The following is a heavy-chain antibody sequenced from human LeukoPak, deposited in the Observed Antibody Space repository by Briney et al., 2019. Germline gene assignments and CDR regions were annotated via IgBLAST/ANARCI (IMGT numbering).Heavy chain of an antibody. CDR3: ARGSIVGATFDYFDY. CDR1: GYTFTGYY. D-gene: IGHD1-26*01. V-gene: IGHV1-2*02. J-gene: IGHJ4*02. CDR2: INANSGGT. Sequence: WASVKVSCKASGYTFTGYYMHWVRQAPGQGLEWMGWINANSGGTNYAQKFQGRVTMTRDTSISTAYMELSRLRSDDTAVYYCARGSIVGATFDYFDYWGQGTLVTVSS.